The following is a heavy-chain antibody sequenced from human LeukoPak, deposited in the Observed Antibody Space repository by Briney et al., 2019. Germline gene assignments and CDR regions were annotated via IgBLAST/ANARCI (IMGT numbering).Heavy chain of an antibody. J-gene: IGHJ4*02. D-gene: IGHD1-26*01. CDR2: ISYDGSNK. CDR1: GFTFSNYG. CDR3: AKNSGSTAL. Sequence: GGSLRLSCAASGFTFSNYGMHWVRQAPGKGLEWVSVISYDGSNKYYADSVKGRFTISRDNSKNTLSLQFNSLRAEDTAMYYCAKNSGSTALWGQGTLVTVSS. V-gene: IGHV3-30*18.